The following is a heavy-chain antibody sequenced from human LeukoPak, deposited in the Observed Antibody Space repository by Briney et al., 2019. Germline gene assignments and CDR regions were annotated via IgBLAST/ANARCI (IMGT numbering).Heavy chain of an antibody. CDR1: GGTFSSYA. D-gene: IGHD3-22*01. CDR3: ARDPWDSSGCYYFGLQH. V-gene: IGHV1-69*01. J-gene: IGHJ1*01. CDR2: IIPIFGTA. Sequence: GSSVKVSCKASGGTFSSYAVSWVRQAPGQGLEWMGGIIPIFGTANCAQKFQGRVTITADESTSTAYMELSSLRSEDTAVYYCARDPWDSSGCYYFGLQHWGQGTLVTVSS.